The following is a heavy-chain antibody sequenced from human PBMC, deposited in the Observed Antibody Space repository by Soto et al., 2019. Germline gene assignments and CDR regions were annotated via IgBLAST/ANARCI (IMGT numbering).Heavy chain of an antibody. V-gene: IGHV1-69*06. D-gene: IGHD3-3*01. CDR3: NRGSEYDFWSGYW. CDR2: IVPMFGTS. Sequence: QERLVQSGAEVRKPGSSVKVSCKVTGGTSTRYAINWVRQAPGQGLEWMGGIVPMFGTSKYAQKFQGRVTITADTSTNIAYMALRSLRSEDTAVYYCNRGSEYDFWSGYWWGPGTLVSVSS. J-gene: IGHJ4*02. CDR1: GGTSTRYA.